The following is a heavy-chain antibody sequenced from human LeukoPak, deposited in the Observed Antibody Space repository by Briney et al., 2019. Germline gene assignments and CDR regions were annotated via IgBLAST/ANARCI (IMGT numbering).Heavy chain of an antibody. Sequence: SETLSLTCTVSGGSINSYYWNWIRQPPGKGLELIGYIYYSGSPTYNPSLKSRVTISVDTSKNQFSLQLSSVTAADTAVYYCAGDVMATALDAFDVWGQGKNGTGFS. D-gene: IGHD1-1*01. CDR2: IYYSGSP. CDR1: GGSINSYY. J-gene: IGHJ3*01. CDR3: AGDVMATALDAFDV. V-gene: IGHV4-59*01.